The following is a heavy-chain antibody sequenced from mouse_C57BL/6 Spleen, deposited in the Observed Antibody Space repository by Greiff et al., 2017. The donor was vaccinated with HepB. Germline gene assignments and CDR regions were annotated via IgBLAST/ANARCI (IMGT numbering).Heavy chain of an antibody. V-gene: IGHV1-81*01. Sequence: VMLVESGAELARPGASVKLSCKASGYTFTSYGLSWVKQRTGQGLEWIGEIYPRSGNTYYNEKFKGKATLTADKSSSTAYMELRSLTAEDSAVYFCARTLNYYGSSPFAYWGQGTLVTVSA. CDR1: GYTFTSYG. J-gene: IGHJ3*01. CDR3: ARTLNYYGSSPFAY. CDR2: IYPRSGNT. D-gene: IGHD1-1*01.